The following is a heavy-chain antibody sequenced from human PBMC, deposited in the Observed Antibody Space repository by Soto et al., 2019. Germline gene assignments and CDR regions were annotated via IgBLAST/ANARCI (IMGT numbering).Heavy chain of an antibody. D-gene: IGHD3-3*01. CDR1: GYTFTGYY. CDR2: INPNSGGT. Sequence: ASVKVSCKASGYTFTGYYMHWVRQAPGQGLEWMGWINPNSGGTNYAQKFQGWVTMTRDTSISTAYMELSRLRSDDTAVYYCARGVYDFWSGSNDWFDPWGQGTLVTVSS. CDR3: ARGVYDFWSGSNDWFDP. V-gene: IGHV1-2*04. J-gene: IGHJ5*02.